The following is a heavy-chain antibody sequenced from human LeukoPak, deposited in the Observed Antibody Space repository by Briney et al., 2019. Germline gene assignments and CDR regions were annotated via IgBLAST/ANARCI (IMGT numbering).Heavy chain of an antibody. CDR1: GFSFSRYW. J-gene: IGHJ4*02. CDR2: IKEDGSEQ. CDR3: ARDSFETDIDY. D-gene: IGHD1-14*01. Sequence: GGSLRLSCVASGFSFSRYWMSWVRQAPGKGLEWVANIKEDGSEQYYADSLKGRFTISRDNVKNSLYLHINSLRAEDTAVYYCARDSFETDIDYWGQGALVTVSS. V-gene: IGHV3-7*01.